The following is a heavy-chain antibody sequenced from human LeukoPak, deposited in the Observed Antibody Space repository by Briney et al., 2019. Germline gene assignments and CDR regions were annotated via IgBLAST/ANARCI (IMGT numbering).Heavy chain of an antibody. D-gene: IGHD5-12*01. V-gene: IGHV1-8*03. CDR1: GYTFTSYD. CDR2: MNPNSGNT. CDR3: ARYSGYEGGIDY. Sequence: ASVKVSCKASGYTFTSYDINWVRQATGQGLEWMGWMNPNSGNTGYAQKFQGRVTITRNTSISTAYMELSSLRSEDTAVYYCARYSGYEGGIDYWGQGTLVTVSS. J-gene: IGHJ4*02.